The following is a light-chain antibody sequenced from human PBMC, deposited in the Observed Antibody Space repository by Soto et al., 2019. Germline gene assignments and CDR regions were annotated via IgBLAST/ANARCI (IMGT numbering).Light chain of an antibody. J-gene: IGKJ5*01. Sequence: IQFTQSPSSLSASVGDRVPITFRASQGINTFLAWYQQKPGKAPKLLIYAAATLQTGVPSRFSGSGSGTDFTLTIISMQPEDVATVYCQQANSFHPTFGQGTRLEIK. CDR3: QQANSFHPT. CDR1: QGINTF. CDR2: AAA. V-gene: IGKV1-9*01.